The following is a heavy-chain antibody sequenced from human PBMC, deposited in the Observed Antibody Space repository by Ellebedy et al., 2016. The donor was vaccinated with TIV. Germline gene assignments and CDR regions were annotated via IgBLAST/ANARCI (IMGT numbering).Heavy chain of an antibody. Sequence: SLKLSCAASGFTFDDYAMHWVRQAPGKGLEWVSGIRWNSGSIDYADSVKGRFTISRDNAKKSLYMQMNSLRPEDTAVYYCAREGRGAYGGTSGAWSSGFDIWGQGTVVTVSS. D-gene: IGHD4-23*01. CDR2: IRWNSGSI. CDR1: GFTFDDYA. V-gene: IGHV3-9*01. CDR3: AREGRGAYGGTSGAWSSGFDI. J-gene: IGHJ3*02.